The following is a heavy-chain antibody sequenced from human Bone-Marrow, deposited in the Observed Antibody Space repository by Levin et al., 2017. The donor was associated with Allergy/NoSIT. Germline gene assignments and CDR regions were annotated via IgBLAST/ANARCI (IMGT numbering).Heavy chain of an antibody. Sequence: LSLTCAASGFTFSDYAMSWVRQGPGKGLEWVSAISTSGSSTYYAQSMKGRFTISRDNSKNTLYLQMNSLRAEDTAIYYFAKGWELLADYWGQGTLVTVSS. CDR3: AKGWELLADY. CDR2: ISTSGSST. V-gene: IGHV3-23*01. CDR1: GFTFSDYA. J-gene: IGHJ4*02. D-gene: IGHD1-26*01.